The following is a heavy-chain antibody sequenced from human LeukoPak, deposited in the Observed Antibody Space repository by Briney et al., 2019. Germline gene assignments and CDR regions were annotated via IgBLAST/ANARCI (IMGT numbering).Heavy chain of an antibody. Sequence: ASVKVSCKASGYTFTSYGISWVRQAPGQGLEGRGWISAYNGNTNYAQKLQGRVTMTTDTSTSTAYMELRSLRSDDTAVYYCARGLGSSGWYWFDPWGQGTLVTVSS. CDR1: GYTFTSYG. V-gene: IGHV1-18*01. D-gene: IGHD6-19*01. J-gene: IGHJ5*02. CDR3: ARGLGSSGWYWFDP. CDR2: ISAYNGNT.